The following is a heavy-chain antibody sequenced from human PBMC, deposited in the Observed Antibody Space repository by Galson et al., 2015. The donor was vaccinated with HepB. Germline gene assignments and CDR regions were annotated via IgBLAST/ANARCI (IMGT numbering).Heavy chain of an antibody. CDR3: ARPVEMATIRRGGDYFDY. D-gene: IGHD5-24*01. J-gene: IGHJ4*02. CDR2: INPSGGST. V-gene: IGHV1-46*01. Sequence: SVKVSCKASGYTFTSYYMHWVRQAPGQGLEWMGIINPSGGSTSYAQKFQGRVTMTRDTSTSTVYMELSSLRSEDTAVYYCARPVEMATIRRGGDYFDYWGQGTLVTVSS. CDR1: GYTFTSYY.